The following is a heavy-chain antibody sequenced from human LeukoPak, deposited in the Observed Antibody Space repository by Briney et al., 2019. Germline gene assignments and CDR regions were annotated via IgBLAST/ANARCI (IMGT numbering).Heavy chain of an antibody. J-gene: IGHJ4*02. Sequence: GESLTLSCAASGFTFSSYAMSWVRQAPGKGLEWVSAISGSGGSTYYADSVKGRFTISRDNSKSTLYLQMKSVKAEDTDVYYCAKDPGDGYGDYWGQGTLVTVSS. CDR1: GFTFSSYA. CDR3: AKDPGDGYGDY. D-gene: IGHD5-12*01. CDR2: ISGSGGST. V-gene: IGHV3-23*01.